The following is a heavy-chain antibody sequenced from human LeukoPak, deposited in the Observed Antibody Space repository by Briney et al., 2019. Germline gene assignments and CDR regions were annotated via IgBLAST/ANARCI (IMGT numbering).Heavy chain of an antibody. D-gene: IGHD5-18*01. CDR2: IIPIFGTA. V-gene: IGHV1-69*06. Sequence: SVKVSCKASGGTFSSYAISWVRQAPGQGLEWMGGIIPIFGTANYAQKFQGRVTMTEDTSTDTPYMELSSLRSEDTAVYYCATVGYTYGFDYWGQGTLVTVSS. CDR1: GGTFSSYA. J-gene: IGHJ4*02. CDR3: ATVGYTYGFDY.